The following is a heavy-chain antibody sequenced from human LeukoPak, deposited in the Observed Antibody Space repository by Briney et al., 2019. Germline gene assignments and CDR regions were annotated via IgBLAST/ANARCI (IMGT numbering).Heavy chain of an antibody. CDR2: IWYDGSNK. Sequence: GSLRLSCAASGFTFSSYGMHWVRQAPGKWLEWVAVIWYDGSNKYYADSVKGRFTISRDNSKNTLYLQMNSLRAEDTAVYYCASYYYDSSGYYYPDYWGQGTLVTVSS. CDR1: GFTFSSYG. D-gene: IGHD3-22*01. CDR3: ASYYYDSSGYYYPDY. J-gene: IGHJ4*02. V-gene: IGHV3-33*01.